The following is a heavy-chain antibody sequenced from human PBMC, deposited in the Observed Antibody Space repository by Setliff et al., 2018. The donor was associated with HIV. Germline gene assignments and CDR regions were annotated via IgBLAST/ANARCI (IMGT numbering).Heavy chain of an antibody. CDR1: GYSISSGYY. Sequence: SETLSLTCTVSGYSISSGYYWGWIRQPPGKGLEWLGRIRTSGNTNSNPSLKGRVTMSVDTSKNQFSLNLSSVTAADTAVYYCARYSPRGYTLTGPYWGQGTLVTVSS. D-gene: IGHD6-25*01. J-gene: IGHJ4*02. V-gene: IGHV4-38-2*02. CDR2: IRTSGNT. CDR3: ARYSPRGYTLTGPY.